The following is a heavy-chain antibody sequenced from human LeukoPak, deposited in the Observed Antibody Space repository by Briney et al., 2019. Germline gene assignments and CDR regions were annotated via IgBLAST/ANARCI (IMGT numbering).Heavy chain of an antibody. CDR3: APVPPYYYDSSGYQNADFDY. J-gene: IGHJ4*02. CDR1: GGTFSSYA. D-gene: IGHD3-22*01. Sequence: SVKVSCKASGGTFSSYAISWVRQAPGQGLEWMGRIIPILGIANYAQKFQGRVTITADKSTSTAYMELSSLRSEDTAVYYCAPVPPYYYDSSGYQNADFDYWGQGTLVTVSS. V-gene: IGHV1-69*04. CDR2: IIPILGIA.